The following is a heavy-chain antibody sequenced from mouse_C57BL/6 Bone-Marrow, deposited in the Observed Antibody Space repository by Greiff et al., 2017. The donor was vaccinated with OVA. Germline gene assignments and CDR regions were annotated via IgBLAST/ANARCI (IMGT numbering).Heavy chain of an antibody. V-gene: IGHV1-82*01. J-gene: IGHJ4*01. CDR1: GYAFSSSW. D-gene: IGHD1-1*01. CDR3: ASLYDFYAMDY. CDR2: IYPGDGDT. Sequence: QVQLKQSGPELVKPGASVKISCKASGYAFSSSWMNWVKQRPGKGLEWIGRIYPGDGDTNYNGKFKGKATLTADKSSSTAYMQLSSLTSEDSAVYFCASLYDFYAMDYWGQGTSVTVSS.